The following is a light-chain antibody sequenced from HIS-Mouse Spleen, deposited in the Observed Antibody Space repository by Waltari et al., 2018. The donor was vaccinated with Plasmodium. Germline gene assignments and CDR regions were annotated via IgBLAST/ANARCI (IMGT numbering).Light chain of an antibody. J-gene: IGLJ2*01. V-gene: IGLV2-8*01. Sequence: QSALTQPPSASGSPGQSVTISCTGTSSDVGGYNYVSWYQQHPGKAPKRMSYEVSRRPAGIPGRFSGSNSGNTASLTVSGLQAEDEADYSCSSYAGSNNVVFGGGTKLTVL. CDR2: EVS. CDR3: SSYAGSNNVV. CDR1: SSDVGGYNY.